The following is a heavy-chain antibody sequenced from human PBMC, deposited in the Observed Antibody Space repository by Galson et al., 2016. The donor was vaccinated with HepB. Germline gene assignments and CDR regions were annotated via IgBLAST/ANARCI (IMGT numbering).Heavy chain of an antibody. CDR2: MNPNSGST. J-gene: IGHJ6*02. CDR1: GYTFTIYD. V-gene: IGHV1-8*01. Sequence: SVKVSCKASGYTFTIYDINWVRQATGQGLEWMGWMNPNSGSTGYAQKFQGRVTMTRNTSINTAYMELSSLKSEDTAVYYCARGRNYYYDMDVWGQGTTVTVSS. CDR3: ARGRNYYYDMDV.